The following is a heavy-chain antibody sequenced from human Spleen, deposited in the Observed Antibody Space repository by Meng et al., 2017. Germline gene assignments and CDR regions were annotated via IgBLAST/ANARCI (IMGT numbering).Heavy chain of an antibody. D-gene: IGHD1-20*01. CDR3: ASGDITNFDY. CDR1: GGSISSIDW. Sequence: QVQLEGAGPGLVKPSGTLSFTCVVSGGSISSIDWWSWVRQPPGKGLEWIGEIYHSGNTTYNPSLKSRVTISVDKSKNQFSLKLSSVTAADTAVYYCASGDITNFDYWGQGTLVTVSS. J-gene: IGHJ4*02. V-gene: IGHV4-4*02. CDR2: IYHSGNT.